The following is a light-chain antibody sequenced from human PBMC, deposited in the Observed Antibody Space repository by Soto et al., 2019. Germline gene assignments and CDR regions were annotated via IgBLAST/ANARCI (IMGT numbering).Light chain of an antibody. V-gene: IGLV2-11*01. CDR2: DVS. CDR3: CSYAGIYTLYVV. CDR1: SSDVGGYNY. J-gene: IGLJ2*01. Sequence: QSVLTQPRSVSGSPGQSVTISCTGTSSDVGGYNYVSWYQQHPGKAPKLMIYDVSKRPSGVPDRFSGSKSGNTASLTISGLQAEDEADYYCCSYAGIYTLYVVFGGGTKVTVL.